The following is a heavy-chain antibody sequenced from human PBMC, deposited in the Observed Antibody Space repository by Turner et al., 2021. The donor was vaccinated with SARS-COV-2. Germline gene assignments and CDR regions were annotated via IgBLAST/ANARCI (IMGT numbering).Heavy chain of an antibody. J-gene: IGHJ5*02. Sequence: DVQLLESGGGLVQPGGSLRLSCVASGFTFGSYAMSWVRQAPGKGLEWVSAISGSGGSTYYADSVKGRFTISRDNSKNTLYLQMNSLRAEDTAVYYCAKDRFFGVERANWFDPWGQGTLVTVSS. V-gene: IGHV3-23*01. CDR3: AKDRFFGVERANWFDP. D-gene: IGHD3-3*01. CDR2: ISGSGGST. CDR1: GFTFGSYA.